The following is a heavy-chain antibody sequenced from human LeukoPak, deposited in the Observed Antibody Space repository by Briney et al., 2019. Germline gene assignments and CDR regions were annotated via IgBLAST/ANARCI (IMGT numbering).Heavy chain of an antibody. CDR3: ARSFCTSVSRSKGHYYYVMDV. D-gene: IGHD2-8*02. J-gene: IGHJ6*02. Sequence: PGGSLRLSCAASGFTFSRYAMNWVRQAPEKGLEWVSYISTGGDNTFYADSLKGRFTVSRDNAKNSLFLQMDSLRAEDTAVYYCARSFCTSVSRSKGHYYYVMDVWGQGTTVTVSS. V-gene: IGHV3-21*01. CDR1: GFTFSRYA. CDR2: ISTGGDNT.